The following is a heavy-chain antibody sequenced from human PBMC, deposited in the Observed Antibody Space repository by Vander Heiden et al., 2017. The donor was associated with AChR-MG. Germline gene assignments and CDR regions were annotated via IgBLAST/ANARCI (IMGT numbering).Heavy chain of an antibody. D-gene: IGHD6-13*01. Sequence: QVQLRQSGAEVKKPGSSVKVSCTASGVTFSSDAISWVRQAPGQGLEWMGGIIPIFGTAHYAQKFQGRVTITADESTSTAYMELSSLRSEDTAVYYCARDRIAAAEMGLDYWGQGTLVTVSS. CDR3: ARDRIAAAEMGLDY. J-gene: IGHJ4*02. V-gene: IGHV1-69*12. CDR1: GVTFSSDA. CDR2: IIPIFGTA.